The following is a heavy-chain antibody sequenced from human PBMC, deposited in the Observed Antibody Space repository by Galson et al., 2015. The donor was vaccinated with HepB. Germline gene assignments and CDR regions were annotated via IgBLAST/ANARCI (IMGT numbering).Heavy chain of an antibody. J-gene: IGHJ4*02. CDR3: TRVPDAYYYDSSGPWGY. CDR2: IRSKAYGGTT. CDR1: GFTFGDYA. V-gene: IGHV3-49*03. D-gene: IGHD3-22*01. Sequence: SLRLSCAASGFTFGDYAMSWFRQAPGKGLEWVGFIRSKAYGGTTEYAASVKGRFTISRDDSKSIAYLQMNSLKTEDTAVYYCTRVPDAYYYDSSGPWGYWGQGTLVTVSS.